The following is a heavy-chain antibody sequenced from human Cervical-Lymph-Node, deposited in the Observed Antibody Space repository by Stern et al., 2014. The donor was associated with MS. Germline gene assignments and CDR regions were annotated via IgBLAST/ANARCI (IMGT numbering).Heavy chain of an antibody. Sequence: VQLGQSGAEVKKPGESLKISCKGSGYSFATYWIGWVRQMPGQGLEWMGIIYPGDSDSKYSPSFQGQVTISADKSISTAYLHWSSLKASDTAMYYCARPGDDTAKYGLDVWGQGTTVTVSS. D-gene: IGHD5-18*01. V-gene: IGHV5-51*03. CDR2: IYPGDSDS. CDR3: ARPGDDTAKYGLDV. CDR1: GYSFATYW. J-gene: IGHJ6*02.